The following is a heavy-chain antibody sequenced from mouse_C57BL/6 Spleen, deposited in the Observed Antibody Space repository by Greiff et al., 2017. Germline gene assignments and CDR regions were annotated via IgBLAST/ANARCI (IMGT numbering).Heavy chain of an antibody. V-gene: IGHV1-15*01. J-gene: IGHJ2*01. CDR1: GYTFTDYE. CDR3: TRWGSYFDY. CDR2: IDPETGGT. Sequence: QVQLKESGAELVRPGASVTLSCKASGYTFTDYEMHWVKQTPVHGLEWIGAIDPETGGTAYHQKFKGKAILTADKSSSTAYMELRSLTSEDSAVYYCTRWGSYFDYWGQGTTLTVSS.